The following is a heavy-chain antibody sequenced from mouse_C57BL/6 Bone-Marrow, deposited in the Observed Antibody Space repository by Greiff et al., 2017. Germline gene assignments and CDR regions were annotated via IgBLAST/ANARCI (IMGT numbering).Heavy chain of an antibody. CDR2: INPGSGGT. D-gene: IGHD1-1*01. J-gene: IGHJ1*03. Sequence: QVQLKESGAELVRPGTSVKVSCKASGYAFTNYLIEWVKQRPGQGLEWIGVINPGSGGTNYNEKFKGKATLTADKSSSTAYMQLSSLTSEDSAVYFCARRGVYYGSSPYWYFDVWGTGTTVTVSS. CDR1: GYAFTNYL. V-gene: IGHV1-54*01. CDR3: ARRGVYYGSSPYWYFDV.